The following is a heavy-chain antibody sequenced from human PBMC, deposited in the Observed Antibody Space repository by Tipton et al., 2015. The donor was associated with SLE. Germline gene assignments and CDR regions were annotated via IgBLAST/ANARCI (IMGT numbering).Heavy chain of an antibody. CDR2: IYYSWST. J-gene: IGHJ2*01. CDR3: ARQTSYYDFWSGYYSWYFDL. CDR1: GGSISSSSYY. D-gene: IGHD3-3*01. V-gene: IGHV4-39*01. Sequence: TLSLTCTVSGGSISSSSYYWGWIRQPPGKGLEWIGSIYYSWSTYYNPSLKSRVTISVDTSKNQFSLKLSSVTAADTAVYYCARQTSYYDFWSGYYSWYFDLWGRGTLVTVSS.